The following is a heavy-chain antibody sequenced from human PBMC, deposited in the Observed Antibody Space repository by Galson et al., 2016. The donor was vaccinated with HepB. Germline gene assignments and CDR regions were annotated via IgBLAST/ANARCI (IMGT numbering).Heavy chain of an antibody. J-gene: IGHJ4*02. Sequence: PALVKPTQTLTLTCTFSGFSLGTSGVGVGWIRQPPGKALEWLALIYWDDEKRYSPSLKRRLTITKDTSKHQVVLTMTNMDPVDTATYYCARSLGYCSDTICAQHLLPFASWGQGTLVTVSS. D-gene: IGHD2-2*03. CDR2: IYWDDEK. CDR3: ARSLGYCSDTICAQHLLPFAS. CDR1: GFSLGTSGVG. V-gene: IGHV2-5*02.